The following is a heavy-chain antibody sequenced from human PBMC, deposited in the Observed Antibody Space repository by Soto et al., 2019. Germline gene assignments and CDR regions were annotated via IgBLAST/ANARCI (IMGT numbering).Heavy chain of an antibody. Sequence: QVQLVESGGGVVQPGGSLRLSCTTSGFTFNTYGMHWVRQAPGKGLEWVAIIWYDGSNKYYADSVKGRFTISRDNSKNTLYLKMNSLRAEDTALYHCASADCTGASCYSWPFNYGVDVWGQGATVTVSS. J-gene: IGHJ6*02. CDR3: ASADCTGASCYSWPFNYGVDV. CDR1: GFTFNTYG. CDR2: IWYDGSNK. D-gene: IGHD2-15*01. V-gene: IGHV3-33*08.